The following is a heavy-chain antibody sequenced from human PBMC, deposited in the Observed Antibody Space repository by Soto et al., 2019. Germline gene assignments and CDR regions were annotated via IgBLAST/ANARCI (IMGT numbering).Heavy chain of an antibody. CDR1: GFTFSAYG. Sequence: QVQLVESGGGVVQPGRSLRLSCAASGFTFSAYGMHWVRQAPGKGLEWMAMIYYDGSNKYYADSVKGRFTISRDNSKNTLYLQMNSLRDDDTAIYYCARGGGGPVTSDYWGQGTLVTVSS. J-gene: IGHJ4*02. V-gene: IGHV3-30*19. CDR2: IYYDGSNK. D-gene: IGHD4-17*01. CDR3: ARGGGGPVTSDY.